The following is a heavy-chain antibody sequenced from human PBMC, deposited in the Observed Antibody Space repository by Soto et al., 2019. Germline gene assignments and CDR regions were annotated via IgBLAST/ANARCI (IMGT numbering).Heavy chain of an antibody. CDR2: IKQDGSEK. V-gene: IGHV3-7*03. CDR3: ARGPRRDGYKSLWYFDL. D-gene: IGHD5-12*01. Sequence: PGGSLRLSCAASGFTFSSYWMSWVRQAPGKGLEWVANIKQDGSEKYYVDSVKGRFTISRDNAKNSLYLQMNSLRAEDTAVYYCARGPRRDGYKSLWYFDLWGRGTLVTVSS. CDR1: GFTFSSYW. J-gene: IGHJ2*01.